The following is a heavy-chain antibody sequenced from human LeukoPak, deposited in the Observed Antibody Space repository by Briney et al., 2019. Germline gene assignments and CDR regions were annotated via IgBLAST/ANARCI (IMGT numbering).Heavy chain of an antibody. J-gene: IGHJ5*02. CDR3: ARRRQTGGDNGLHNWFDP. V-gene: IGHV4-59*08. CDR2: IYYSGST. D-gene: IGHD2-21*01. CDR1: GDSINTYS. Sequence: PSGTLSLTCTVSGDSINTYSWHWIRQPPGRGLEWIGHIYYSGSTNYNPSLRSRVTMSVDTSKNHFSLRLTSVTAADTAVYYCARRRQTGGDNGLHNWFDPWGQGILVTVSS.